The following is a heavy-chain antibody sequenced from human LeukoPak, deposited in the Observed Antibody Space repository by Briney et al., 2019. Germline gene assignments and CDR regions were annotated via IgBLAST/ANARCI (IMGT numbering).Heavy chain of an antibody. V-gene: IGHV3-33*01. CDR1: GFTFSSYG. D-gene: IGHD2-2*01. CDR2: IWYDGSNK. Sequence: GGSLRLSCAASGFTFSSYGMHWVRQAPGKGLEWVAVIWYDGSNKYYADSVKGRFTISRDNSKNTLYLQMNSLRAEDTAVYYCARGRQYQLPSLDYWGQGTLVTVSS. J-gene: IGHJ4*02. CDR3: ARGRQYQLPSLDY.